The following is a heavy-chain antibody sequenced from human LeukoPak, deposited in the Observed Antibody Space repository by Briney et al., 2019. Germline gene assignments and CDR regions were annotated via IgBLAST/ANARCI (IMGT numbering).Heavy chain of an antibody. J-gene: IGHJ6*03. CDR3: ARGLRYCSSTSCYEGPWYYNYYYMDV. Sequence: SETLSLTCAVYGGSFSGYYWSWIRQPPGKGLEWIGEINHSGSTNYNPWLKSRVTISVDTSKNQFSLKLSSVTAADTAVYYCARGLRYCSSTSCYEGPWYYNYYYMDVWGKGTTVTV. CDR2: INHSGST. V-gene: IGHV4-34*01. CDR1: GGSFSGYY. D-gene: IGHD2-2*01.